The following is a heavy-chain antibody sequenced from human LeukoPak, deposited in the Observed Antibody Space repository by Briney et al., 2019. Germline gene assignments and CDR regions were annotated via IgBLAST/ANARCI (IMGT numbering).Heavy chain of an antibody. Sequence: PGGSLRLSCAASGFTLSSYSMNWVRQAPGKGLEWVSYISSSNSIIYYADSVKGRFTISRDNAKNSLYLQMNSLRADDTAVYYCASTRGGYWGQGTLVTVSS. CDR1: GFTLSSYS. V-gene: IGHV3-48*01. CDR2: ISSSNSII. D-gene: IGHD3-10*01. CDR3: ASTRGGY. J-gene: IGHJ4*02.